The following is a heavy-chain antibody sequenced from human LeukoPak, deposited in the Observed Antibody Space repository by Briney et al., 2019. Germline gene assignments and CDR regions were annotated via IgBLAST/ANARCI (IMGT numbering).Heavy chain of an antibody. CDR2: IRSKTYGGTT. CDR1: GFTFGKDG. CDR3: GRDRVLTEPTPHYCAMDV. Sequence: PGGSLRLSCTSSGFTFGKDGVSWVRQAPGKGLEWVGPIRSKTYGGTTEYAASVKGGFTVSRDDSKGVAYLQMNSLESEDTAVYYCGRDRVLTEPTPHYCAMDVWGQGTTVTVSS. D-gene: IGHD1-14*01. J-gene: IGHJ6*02. V-gene: IGHV3-49*04.